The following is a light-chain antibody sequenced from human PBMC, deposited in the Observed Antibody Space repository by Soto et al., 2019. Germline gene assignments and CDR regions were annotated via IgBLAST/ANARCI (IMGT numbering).Light chain of an antibody. Sequence: QSVLSQPASVSGSPGQSLTICCTGTSSDVGPYNYVSWYQQHPGKAPKLMIYDVSDRPSGVSARFSGSKSGYTAYLTISGLQAEDEADYYCASYTTSATYVFGTGTKVNVL. CDR2: DVS. J-gene: IGLJ1*01. V-gene: IGLV2-14*03. CDR3: ASYTTSATYV. CDR1: SSDVGPYNY.